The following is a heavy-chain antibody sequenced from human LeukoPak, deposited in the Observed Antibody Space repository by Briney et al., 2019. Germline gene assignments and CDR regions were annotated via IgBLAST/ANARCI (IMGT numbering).Heavy chain of an antibody. Sequence: GGSLRLSCAASGFTFSNYGMSWVRQAPGKGLEWVSAISGSGGSTYYADSVKGRFTISRDNAKNSLYLQMNSLRAEDTAVYYCAREQRYCSGGSCFDPWGKGTTVTVSS. J-gene: IGHJ6*04. CDR2: ISGSGGST. CDR3: AREQRYCSGGSCFDP. CDR1: GFTFSNYG. V-gene: IGHV3-23*01. D-gene: IGHD2-15*01.